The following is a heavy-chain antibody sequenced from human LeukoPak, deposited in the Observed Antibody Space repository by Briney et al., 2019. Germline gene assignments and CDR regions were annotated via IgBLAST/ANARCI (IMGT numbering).Heavy chain of an antibody. CDR3: AREYSSGLYNWFDP. CDR2: INPNSGGT. CDR1: GYTFTGYH. D-gene: IGHD6-19*01. Sequence: ASVKASCKASGYTFTGYHMHWVRQAPGQGLEWMGWINPNSGGTNYAQKFQGRVTMTRDTSISTAYMELSRLTSDDTAVYYCAREYSSGLYNWFDPWGQGALVTVSS. V-gene: IGHV1-2*02. J-gene: IGHJ5*02.